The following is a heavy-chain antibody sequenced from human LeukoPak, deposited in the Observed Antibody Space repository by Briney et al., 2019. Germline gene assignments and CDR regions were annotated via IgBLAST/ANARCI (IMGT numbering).Heavy chain of an antibody. CDR2: IYYSGST. CDR1: GGSISSYY. V-gene: IGHV4-59*08. Sequence: PSETLSLTCTVSGGSISSYYWSWIRQPPGKGLEWIWYIYYSGSTNYNPSLKSRVTISVDTSKNQFSLKLSSVTAADTAVYYCARQYSSSWSPGSSYYGMDVWGQGTTVTVSS. CDR3: ARQYSSSWSPGSSYYGMDV. J-gene: IGHJ6*02. D-gene: IGHD6-13*01.